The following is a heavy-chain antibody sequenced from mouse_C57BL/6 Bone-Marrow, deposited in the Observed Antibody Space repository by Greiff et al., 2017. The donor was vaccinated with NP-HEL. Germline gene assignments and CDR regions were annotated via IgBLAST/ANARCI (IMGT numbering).Heavy chain of an antibody. V-gene: IGHV5-15*01. J-gene: IGHJ4*01. CDR2: ISNLAYSI. CDR3: ARRGGYYGSSKYYYAMDY. Sequence: EVHLVESGGGLVQPGGSLKLSCAASGFTFSDYGMAWVRQAPRKGPEWVAFISNLAYSIYYADTVTGRFTISRENAKNTLYLEMSSLRSEDTAMYYCARRGGYYGSSKYYYAMDYWGQGTSVTVSS. CDR1: GFTFSDYG. D-gene: IGHD1-1*01.